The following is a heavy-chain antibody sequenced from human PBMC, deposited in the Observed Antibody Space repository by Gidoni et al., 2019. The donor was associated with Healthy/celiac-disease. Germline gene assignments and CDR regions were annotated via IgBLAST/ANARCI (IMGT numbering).Heavy chain of an antibody. D-gene: IGHD2-2*01. CDR1: GYSFTSYW. Sequence: EVQLVQSGAEVKTPGESLKISCKGSGYSFTSYWIGWVRQMPGKGLEWMGIIYPGDSDTRYSPSFQGQVTISADKSISTAYLQWSSMKASDTAMYYCARGGYCSSSSCLSFDYWGQGTLVTVSS. V-gene: IGHV5-51*01. CDR2: IYPGDSDT. CDR3: ARGGYCSSSSCLSFDY. J-gene: IGHJ4*02.